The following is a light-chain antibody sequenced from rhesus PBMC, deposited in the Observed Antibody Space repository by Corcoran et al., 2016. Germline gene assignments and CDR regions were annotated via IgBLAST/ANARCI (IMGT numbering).Light chain of an antibody. J-gene: IGLJ1*01. CDR2: DVT. CDR1: SSDVGAYDY. CDR3: CSYTTSSTYI. Sequence: QSAPTQPPSMSGSPGQSVTISCTCTSSDVGAYDYVSWYQQHPGKAPRLMVYDVTKRPSGVSDRFSGSKSGNTASLTISGLQADDESGYYGCSYTTSSTYIFGVGTRLTVL. V-gene: IGLV2S7*01.